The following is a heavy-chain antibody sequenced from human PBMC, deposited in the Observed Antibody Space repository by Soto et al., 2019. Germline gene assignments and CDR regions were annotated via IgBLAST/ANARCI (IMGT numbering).Heavy chain of an antibody. V-gene: IGHV4-39*01. CDR1: ADSSSFSNDY. Sequence: SETLSLTCTVSADSSSFSNDYWGWIRQPPGKGLQWIGSSSYNGGTFYNPSLKGRVAMSVDASKKLCSLQVTAVTAADTAVYYCVRHRIEVVWRGFDSWGQGSPVTVSS. J-gene: IGHJ4*02. CDR3: VRHRIEVVWRGFDS. D-gene: IGHD1-1*01. CDR2: SSYNGGT.